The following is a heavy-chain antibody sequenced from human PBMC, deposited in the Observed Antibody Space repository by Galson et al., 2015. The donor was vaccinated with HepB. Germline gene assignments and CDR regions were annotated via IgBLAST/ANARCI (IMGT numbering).Heavy chain of an antibody. CDR2: MNTDNGKP. CDR1: GYTFNNYG. V-gene: IGHV1-18*01. Sequence: SVKVSCKASGYTFNNYGITWVRQAPGQRPEWMGWMNTDNGKPNYAQSLQGRVTMTRDTSTTTAYMELRNRRSEDTAVYYCARVLGDGGGYVSGSFTTCGYWGQGTLVTVSS. J-gene: IGHJ1*01. CDR3: ARVLGDGGGYVSGSFTTCGY. D-gene: IGHD3-10*01.